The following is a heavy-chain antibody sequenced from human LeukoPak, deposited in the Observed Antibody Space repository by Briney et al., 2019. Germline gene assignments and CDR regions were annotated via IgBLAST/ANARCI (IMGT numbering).Heavy chain of an antibody. V-gene: IGHV4-61*05. CDR3: ARLLGGNDAFDI. D-gene: IGHD3-10*01. CDR2: IYYSGST. Sequence: SETLSLTCTVSGDSILTRTYYWSWIRQPPGKGLEWIGYIYYSGSTNYNPSLKSRVTISVDTSKNQFSLKLSSVTAADTAVYYCARLLGGNDAFDIWGQGTMVTVSS. J-gene: IGHJ3*02. CDR1: GDSILTRTYY.